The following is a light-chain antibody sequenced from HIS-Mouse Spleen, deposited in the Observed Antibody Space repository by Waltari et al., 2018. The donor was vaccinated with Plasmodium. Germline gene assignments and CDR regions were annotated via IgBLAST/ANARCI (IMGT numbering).Light chain of an antibody. CDR1: ALPKKY. CDR2: EDS. J-gene: IGLJ3*02. CDR3: YSTDSSGNHRV. V-gene: IGLV3-10*01. Sequence: SYELTQPPSVPVSPGQTARIPCSGDALPKKYAHWYPQKSGQAPVLVIYEDSKRPSGIPERFSGSSSGTMATLTISGAQVEDEADYYCYSTDSSGNHRVFGGGTKLTVL.